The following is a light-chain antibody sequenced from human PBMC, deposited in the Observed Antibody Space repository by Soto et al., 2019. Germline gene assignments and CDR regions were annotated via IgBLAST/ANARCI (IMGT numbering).Light chain of an antibody. CDR1: QSVSSY. Sequence: EIVLTQSPATLSLSPGERSTLSCRASQSVSSYLAWYAQKPGQAPRLLIYGASTTATGIPARFSGSGSRTDFTLTISRLEPEYFAVCYCQQYGSPGTFRQGTKVDIK. J-gene: IGKJ1*01. V-gene: IGKV3-20*01. CDR3: QQYGSPGT. CDR2: GAS.